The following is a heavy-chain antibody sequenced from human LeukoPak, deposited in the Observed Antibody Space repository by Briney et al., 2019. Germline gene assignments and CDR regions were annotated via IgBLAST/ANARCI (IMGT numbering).Heavy chain of an antibody. J-gene: IGHJ6*03. CDR2: VIPMFATA. CDR3: ARHSSNYYYYYMDV. V-gene: IGHV1-69*05. CDR1: GGTFSSYA. Sequence: SVKVSCKASGGTFSSYAISWVRQAPGQGLEWMGRVIPMFATANYAQKCQGRVTITTDESTSTAYMELSSLRSEDTAMYYCARHSSNYYYYYMDVWGKGTTVTVSS. D-gene: IGHD6-19*01.